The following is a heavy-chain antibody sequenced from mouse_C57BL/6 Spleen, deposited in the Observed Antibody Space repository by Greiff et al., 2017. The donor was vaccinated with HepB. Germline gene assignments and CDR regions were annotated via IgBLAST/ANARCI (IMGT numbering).Heavy chain of an antibody. D-gene: IGHD2-5*01. Sequence: QVQLKQPGTELVKPGASVKLSCKASGYTFTSYWMHWVKQRPGQGLEWIGNINPSNGGTNYNEKFKSKATLTVDKSSSTAYMQLSSLTSEDSAVYYCARSGSNYDWFAYWGQGTLVTVSA. V-gene: IGHV1-53*01. CDR1: GYTFTSYW. CDR3: ARSGSNYDWFAY. J-gene: IGHJ3*01. CDR2: INPSNGGT.